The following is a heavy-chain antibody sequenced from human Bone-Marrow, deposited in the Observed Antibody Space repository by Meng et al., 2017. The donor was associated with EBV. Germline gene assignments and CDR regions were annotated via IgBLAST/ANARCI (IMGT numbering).Heavy chain of an antibody. V-gene: IGHV4-30-4*01. D-gene: IGHD6-13*01. CDR1: GGSISSGGSY. J-gene: IGHJ4*02. CDR3: ASGSTAAGTDY. CDR2: IYYSGST. Sequence: QVPLQDAGPGLVNPSQTLSLTCAVSGGSISSGGSYWSWIRQPPGKGLEWIGYIYYSGSTYYNPSLKSRVTISVDTSKNQFSLKLSSVTAADTAVYYCASGSTAAGTDYWGQGTLVTVSS.